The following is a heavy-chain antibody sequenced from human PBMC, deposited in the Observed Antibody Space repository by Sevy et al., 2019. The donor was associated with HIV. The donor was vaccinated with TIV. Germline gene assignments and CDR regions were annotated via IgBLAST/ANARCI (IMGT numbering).Heavy chain of an antibody. D-gene: IGHD3-10*01. Sequence: ASVKVSCKVSGYRLTGLSMHWVRQAPGKGLEWMASFDPEDGETFYAQKFQGRLTLTEDTSTDTAYMGLSSLRAEDTAVYYCATTKDYYGDSGDPFVYWGQGTLVTV. CDR1: GYRLTGLS. CDR2: FDPEDGET. CDR3: ATTKDYYGDSGDPFVY. V-gene: IGHV1-24*01. J-gene: IGHJ4*02.